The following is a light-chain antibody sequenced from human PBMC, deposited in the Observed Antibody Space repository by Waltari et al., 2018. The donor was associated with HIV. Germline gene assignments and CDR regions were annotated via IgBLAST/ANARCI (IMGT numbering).Light chain of an antibody. Sequence: QSALTQPRPVSGSPGQSLTISCTGSSSYVVLYKFFSWYQQHPGKVPKLLIYDLNDRPSGVPDRYSGSRSGTTASLTISGLQAEDESFYYCCAYAGSDTLIFGGGTKLTVL. J-gene: IGLJ2*01. CDR1: SSYVVLYKF. CDR2: DLN. V-gene: IGLV2-11*01. CDR3: CAYAGSDTLI.